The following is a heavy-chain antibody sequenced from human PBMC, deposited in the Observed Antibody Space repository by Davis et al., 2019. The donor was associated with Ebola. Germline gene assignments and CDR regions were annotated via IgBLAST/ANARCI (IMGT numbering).Heavy chain of an antibody. V-gene: IGHV1-69*13. CDR3: ARVALTGLTADV. Sequence: SVKVSCKASGGTFSSYAISWVRQPPGQGLEWMGGIIPIFGTANYAQKFQGRVTITADESTSTAYMELSSLRSEDTAVYYCARVALTGLTADVWGQGTTVTVSS. CDR1: GGTFSSYA. CDR2: IIPIFGTA. J-gene: IGHJ6*02. D-gene: IGHD3-9*01.